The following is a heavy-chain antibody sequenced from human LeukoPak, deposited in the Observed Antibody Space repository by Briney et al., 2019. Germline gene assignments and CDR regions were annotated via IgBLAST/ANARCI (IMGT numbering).Heavy chain of an antibody. CDR2: IDHTGST. CDR1: GDSISMHY. D-gene: IGHD3-22*01. V-gene: IGHV4-59*11. CDR3: ACLTTADAFDI. J-gene: IGHJ3*02. Sequence: SETLSLTCSVSGDSISMHYWSWIRQPPGKGLEWIGYIDHTGSTNYNPSLNSRVTISVDTSKNQFSLKLSSVTAADTAVYYCACLTTADAFDIWGQGTKVTVSS.